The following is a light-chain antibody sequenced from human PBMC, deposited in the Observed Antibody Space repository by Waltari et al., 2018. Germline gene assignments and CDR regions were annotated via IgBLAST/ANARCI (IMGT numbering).Light chain of an antibody. CDR1: QSLSSN. Sequence: EIVMTPSPATLSVSPGERATLSCRASQSLSSNLAWYQQKPGQAPRLLIYGASLRSTGIPARFSGSGAGTEFTLTISILQSEDFAVYFCQQYNNWPPGTFGQGTKVEIK. CDR3: QQYNNWPPGT. V-gene: IGKV3D-15*03. J-gene: IGKJ1*01. CDR2: GAS.